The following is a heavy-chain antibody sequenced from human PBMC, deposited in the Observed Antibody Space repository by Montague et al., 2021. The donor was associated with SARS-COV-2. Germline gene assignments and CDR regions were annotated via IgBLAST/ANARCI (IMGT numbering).Heavy chain of an antibody. D-gene: IGHD5-12*01. V-gene: IGHV4-31*03. Sequence: TLSLTRTVSGGSISSGGYNWSWIRRHPGKGLEWIGYIYYSGSTYYXPSPKSRVTISVDTSKNQFSLKLSSVTAADTAVYYCARVEFDGGYDSVPLDVWGQGTTVTVSS. CDR1: GGSISSGGYN. J-gene: IGHJ6*02. CDR3: ARVEFDGGYDSVPLDV. CDR2: IYYSGST.